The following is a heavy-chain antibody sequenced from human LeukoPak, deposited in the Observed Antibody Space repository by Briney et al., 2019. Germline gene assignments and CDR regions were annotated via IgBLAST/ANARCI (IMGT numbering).Heavy chain of an antibody. CDR1: GFTFSSYS. J-gene: IGHJ4*02. D-gene: IGHD2-2*02. Sequence: GGSLRLSCAASGFTFSSYSMNCVRQAPGKGLEWVSSISSSSSYIYYADSVKGRFTVSRDNAKTSLYLQMNSLRAEATAVYYYARDNYCSSTSCYTDYWGQGTLVTVSS. V-gene: IGHV3-21*01. CDR2: ISSSSSYI. CDR3: ARDNYCSSTSCYTDY.